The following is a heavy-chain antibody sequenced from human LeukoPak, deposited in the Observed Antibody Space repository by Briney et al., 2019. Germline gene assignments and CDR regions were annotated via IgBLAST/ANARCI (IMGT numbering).Heavy chain of an antibody. V-gene: IGHV4-30-2*01. CDR2: IYHSGST. J-gene: IGHJ4*02. Sequence: SETLSLTCSVSGDSISGGGFYWTWIRQPPGKGLEWIGNIYHSGSTYYTPSLKSRVTISIDTSKNQFSLKLSSVTAADTAVYYCARARGYSGYAYFDYWGQGTLVTVSS. CDR1: GDSISGGGFY. CDR3: ARARGYSGYAYFDY. D-gene: IGHD5-12*01.